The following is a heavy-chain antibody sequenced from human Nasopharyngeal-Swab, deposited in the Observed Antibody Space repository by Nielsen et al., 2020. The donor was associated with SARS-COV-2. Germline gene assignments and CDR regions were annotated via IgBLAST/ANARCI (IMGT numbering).Heavy chain of an antibody. J-gene: IGHJ3*02. V-gene: IGHV3-74*01. CDR1: GFTFCSDW. D-gene: IGHD3-10*01. CDR3: ARDRDYYGSGSRMGPYDAFDI. CDR2: INSDGSST. Sequence: GGSLRLSWAASGFTFCSDWMLWVRQAPGKGLVWDSRINSDGSSTSYADSVKGRFTISRDNAKNTLYLQMNSLRAEDTAVYYCARDRDYYGSGSRMGPYDAFDIWGQGTMVTVSS.